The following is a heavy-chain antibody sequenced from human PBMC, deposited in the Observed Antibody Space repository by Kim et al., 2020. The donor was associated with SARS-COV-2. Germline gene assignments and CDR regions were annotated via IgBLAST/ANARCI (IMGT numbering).Heavy chain of an antibody. CDR3: AKDYGDYSPWNHDAFDI. V-gene: IGHV3-43*02. CDR1: GFTFDDYA. J-gene: IGHJ3*02. Sequence: GGSLRLSCAASGFTFDDYAMHWVRQAPGKGLEWVSLISGDGGSTYYADSVKGRFTISRDNSKNSLYLQMNSLRTEDTALYYCAKDYGDYSPWNHDAFDIWGQGTMVTVSS. D-gene: IGHD4-17*01. CDR2: ISGDGGST.